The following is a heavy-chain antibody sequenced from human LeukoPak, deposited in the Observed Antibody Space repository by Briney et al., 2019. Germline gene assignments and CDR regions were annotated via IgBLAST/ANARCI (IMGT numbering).Heavy chain of an antibody. CDR1: GFTFSSYA. D-gene: IGHD2-15*01. CDR2: ISGSGGST. V-gene: IGHV3-23*01. J-gene: IGHJ4*02. Sequence: GGSLRLSCAASGFTFSSYAMSWVRQPPGKGLEWVSGISGSGGSTYYADSVKGRFTISRDNSKNTLYLQMNSLRAEDTAVYYCANPAYCSGGSCYSIGYFDYWGQGTLVTVSS. CDR3: ANPAYCSGGSCYSIGYFDY.